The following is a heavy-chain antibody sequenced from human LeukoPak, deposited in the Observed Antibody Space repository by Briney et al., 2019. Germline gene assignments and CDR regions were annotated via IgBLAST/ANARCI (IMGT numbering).Heavy chain of an antibody. CDR2: IRSKANSYAT. CDR3: TRPSAVDGMDV. CDR1: GFTFSGSA. J-gene: IGHJ6*02. V-gene: IGHV3-73*01. Sequence: QAGGSLRLSCAASGFTFSGSAMHWVRQASGKGLEWVGRIRSKANSYATAYAASVKGRFTISRDDSKNTAYLQMNSLKTEDTAVYYCTRPSAVDGMDVWGQGTTVTVSS. D-gene: IGHD4-23*01.